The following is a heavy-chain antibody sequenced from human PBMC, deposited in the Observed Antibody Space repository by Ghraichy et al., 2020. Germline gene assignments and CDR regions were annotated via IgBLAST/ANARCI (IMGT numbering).Heavy chain of an antibody. CDR2: FNHSGST. CDR3: ARGKYSYGNYYYYGMDV. J-gene: IGHJ6*02. CDR1: GGSFSGYY. Sequence: SETLSLTCAVYGGSFSGYYWSWIRKPQGQGLEWIGEFNHSGSTNYNPSLKSRVTISVDTSKNQFSLKLSSVTAADTAVYYCARGKYSYGNYYYYGMDVWGQGTTVTVSS. V-gene: IGHV4-34*01. D-gene: IGHD5-18*01.